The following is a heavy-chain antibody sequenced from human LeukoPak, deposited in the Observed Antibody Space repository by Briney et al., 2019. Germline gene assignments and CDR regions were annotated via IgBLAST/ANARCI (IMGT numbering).Heavy chain of an antibody. CDR2: IYSGGST. Sequence: GGSLTLSCAASGFTVSSNYMSWVRQAPGKGLEWVSVIYSGGSTYYADSVKGRFTISRDNSKNTLYLQMNSLRAEDTAVYYCAREGGRDAFDIWGRGTMVTVSS. CDR1: GFTVSSNY. J-gene: IGHJ3*02. V-gene: IGHV3-66*02. D-gene: IGHD3-16*01. CDR3: AREGGRDAFDI.